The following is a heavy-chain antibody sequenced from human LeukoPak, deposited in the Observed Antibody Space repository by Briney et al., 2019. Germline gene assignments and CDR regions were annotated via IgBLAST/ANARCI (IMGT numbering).Heavy chain of an antibody. CDR3: ARTRWAARPPDPSYYYMDV. V-gene: IGHV1-69*06. J-gene: IGHJ6*03. CDR1: GYTFTSYG. Sequence: SVKVSCKAYGYTFTSYGISWVRQAPGQGFEWMGGIIPIFGTANYAQKFQGRVTITADKSTSTAYMELSSLRSEDTAVYYCARTRWAARPPDPSYYYMDVWGKGTTVTVSS. D-gene: IGHD6-6*01. CDR2: IIPIFGTA.